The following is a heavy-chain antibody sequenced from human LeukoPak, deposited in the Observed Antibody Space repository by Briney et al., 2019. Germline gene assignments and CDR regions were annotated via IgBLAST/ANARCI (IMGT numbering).Heavy chain of an antibody. D-gene: IGHD1-26*01. Sequence: ASVEVSCKASGYTFTGYYMHWVRQAPGQGLEWMGWINPNSGGTNYAEKFQGRVTMTRDTSISTAYMELSRLRSDDTAVYYYARRGWDRSWFDPWGQGTLVTVSS. J-gene: IGHJ5*02. CDR1: GYTFTGYY. CDR3: ARRGWDRSWFDP. V-gene: IGHV1-2*02. CDR2: INPNSGGT.